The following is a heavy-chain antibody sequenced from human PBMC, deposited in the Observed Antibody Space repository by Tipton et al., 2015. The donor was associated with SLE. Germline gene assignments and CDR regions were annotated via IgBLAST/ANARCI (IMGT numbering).Heavy chain of an antibody. CDR3: ARASYYGSGSYYPLDY. CDR2: IYYSGST. V-gene: IGHV4-59*01. CDR1: GGSISSFY. Sequence: TLSLTCTVSGGSISSFYWSWIRQPPGKGLEWIGYIYYSGSTNYNPPLKSRVTITVDTSKNQVSLKLSSVTAADTAVYYCARASYYGSGSYYPLDYWGQGTLVTVSS. D-gene: IGHD3-10*01. J-gene: IGHJ4*02.